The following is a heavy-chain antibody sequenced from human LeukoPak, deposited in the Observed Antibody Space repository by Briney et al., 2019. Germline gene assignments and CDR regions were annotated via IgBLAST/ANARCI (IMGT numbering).Heavy chain of an antibody. Sequence: GESLKISCKDSGYSFTTYWIAWVRQMPGKGLEWMGIIYPDDSDTRYNPSFQGQVTISADKSTNTAYLQWSSLKASDTAMYYCARLDGGNSERWFDPWGQGTLVTVSS. D-gene: IGHD4-23*01. CDR1: GYSFTTYW. CDR3: ARLDGGNSERWFDP. CDR2: IYPDDSDT. J-gene: IGHJ5*02. V-gene: IGHV5-51*01.